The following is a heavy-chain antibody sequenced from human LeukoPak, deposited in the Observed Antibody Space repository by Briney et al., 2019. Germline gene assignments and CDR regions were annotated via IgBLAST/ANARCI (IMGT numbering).Heavy chain of an antibody. CDR3: ARDQAILGWFDP. V-gene: IGHV4-4*07. D-gene: IGHD1-26*01. J-gene: IGHJ5*02. Sequence: SETLSLTCTVSGGSISSYYWGWIRQPAGKGLEWIGRIYTSGSTNYNPSLKSRVTMSVDTSKNQFSLKLSSVTAADTAVYYCARDQAILGWFDPWGQGTLVTVSS. CDR1: GGSISSYY. CDR2: IYTSGST.